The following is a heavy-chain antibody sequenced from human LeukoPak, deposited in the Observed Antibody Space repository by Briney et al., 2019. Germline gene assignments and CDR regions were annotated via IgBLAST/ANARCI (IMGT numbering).Heavy chain of an antibody. Sequence: AAVKVSCKASGYPFDNFGLTWVRQAPGQGLEWMGWISAYNGNTHYAQRFRGRLTLTTETSTSTAYLELRSLKSDDTAVYYCARDRVGGDLTGVSLYWGQGTLVTVSS. J-gene: IGHJ4*01. D-gene: IGHD4-17*01. CDR3: ARDRVGGDLTGVSLY. V-gene: IGHV1-18*01. CDR2: ISAYNGNT. CDR1: GYPFDNFG.